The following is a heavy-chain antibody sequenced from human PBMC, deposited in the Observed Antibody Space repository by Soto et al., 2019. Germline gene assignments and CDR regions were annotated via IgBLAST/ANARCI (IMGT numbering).Heavy chain of an antibody. CDR3: ARELKEPGSYYYYGLDV. D-gene: IGHD3-10*01. V-gene: IGHV1-69*18. Sequence: QVQLVQSGAEVKKPGSSVRVSCQTSGGTFNGFGVAWVRQAPGQGLEWMGKIIPIIATTKYAQNFQGRVTITGDASTGTAYMDLSSLRSEDTAVYYCARELKEPGSYYYYGLDVWGLGTTVTVSS. CDR2: IIPIIATT. J-gene: IGHJ6*02. CDR1: GGTFNGFG.